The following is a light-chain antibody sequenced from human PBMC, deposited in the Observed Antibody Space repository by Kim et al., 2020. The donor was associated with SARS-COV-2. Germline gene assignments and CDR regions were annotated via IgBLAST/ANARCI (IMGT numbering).Light chain of an antibody. Sequence: DIQMTQSPSTLSASVGDRVTITYRASQSISSWLAWYQQKPGKAPKLLIYKASSLESGVPSRFSGSGSGTEFTLTISSLQPDDFATYYCQQYNSYPMYTFGQGTKLEI. CDR3: QQYNSYPMYT. V-gene: IGKV1-5*03. CDR1: QSISSW. J-gene: IGKJ2*01. CDR2: KAS.